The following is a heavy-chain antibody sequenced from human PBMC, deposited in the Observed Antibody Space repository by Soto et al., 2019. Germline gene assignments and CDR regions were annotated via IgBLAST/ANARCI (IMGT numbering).Heavy chain of an antibody. Sequence: QVQLVESGGGWVHPGRSPRLSCETSGFTFTNYGFPWARQAPGKGLEWPAVIWFDGSKEYYSESVKGRFTISRDNSKSTFHLQMSSLRAEDTAVYYCVRVLLWFGEFDYRGQGTQVTVSS. J-gene: IGHJ4*02. CDR3: VRVLLWFGEFDY. D-gene: IGHD3-10*01. CDR1: GFTFTNYG. V-gene: IGHV3-33*01. CDR2: IWFDGSKE.